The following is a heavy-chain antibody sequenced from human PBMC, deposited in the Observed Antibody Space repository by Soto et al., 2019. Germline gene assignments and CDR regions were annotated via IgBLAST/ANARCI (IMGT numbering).Heavy chain of an antibody. D-gene: IGHD3-22*01. CDR3: AKDLYDSSGHPKGYFDY. CDR1: GFTFDDYA. CDR2: ISWNSGSI. V-gene: IGHV3-9*01. Sequence: EVQLVESGGGLVQPGRSLRLSCAASGFTFDDYAMHWVRQAPGKGLEWVSGISWNSGSIGYADSVKGRFTISRDNAKNYLQLQMNSLRAEDTALYYYAKDLYDSSGHPKGYFDYWGQGTLVTVSS. J-gene: IGHJ4*02.